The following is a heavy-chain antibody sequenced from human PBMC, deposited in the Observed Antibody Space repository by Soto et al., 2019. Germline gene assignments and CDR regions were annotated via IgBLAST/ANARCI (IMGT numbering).Heavy chain of an antibody. Sequence: PGGSLRLSCAASGSTFTRYSMNWVRQAPGKGLEWVSSISSTTNHIYYADSMKGRFTVSRDNAKNSVYLEMNSLSAEDTALYYCARESEDLTSNFDYWGQGTLVTVS. CDR3: ARESEDLTSNFDY. CDR1: GSTFTRYS. CDR2: ISSTTNHI. V-gene: IGHV3-21*01. J-gene: IGHJ4*02.